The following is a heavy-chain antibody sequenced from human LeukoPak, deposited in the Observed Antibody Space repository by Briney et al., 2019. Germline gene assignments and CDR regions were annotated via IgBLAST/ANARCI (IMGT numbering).Heavy chain of an antibody. CDR1: GYTFTGYY. D-gene: IGHD4-23*01. J-gene: IGHJ3*02. CDR3: ARATETTVVGPIYAFDI. CDR2: INPNSGGT. Sequence: ASVKVSCKASGYTFTGYYMHWVRQAPGQGLEWMGRINPNSGGTNYAQKFQGRVTMTRDTSISTSYMEVIILRSGDTAVYYCARATETTVVGPIYAFDIWGQGTMVTVSS. V-gene: IGHV1-2*06.